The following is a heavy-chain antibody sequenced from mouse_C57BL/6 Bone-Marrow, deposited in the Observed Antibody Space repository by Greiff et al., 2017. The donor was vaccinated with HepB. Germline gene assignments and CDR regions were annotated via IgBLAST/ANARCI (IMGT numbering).Heavy chain of an antibody. CDR3: AREGVARRFAY. V-gene: IGHV3-6*01. J-gene: IGHJ3*01. CDR1: GYSITSGYY. CDR2: ISYDGSN. D-gene: IGHD1-1*01. Sequence: EVQLQESGPGLVKPSQSLSLTCSVTGYSITSGYYWNWIRQFPGNTLEWMGYISYDGSNNYNPSLKNRISITRDTSKNQFFLTLNSVTTEDTATYYCAREGVARRFAYWGQGTLVTVSA.